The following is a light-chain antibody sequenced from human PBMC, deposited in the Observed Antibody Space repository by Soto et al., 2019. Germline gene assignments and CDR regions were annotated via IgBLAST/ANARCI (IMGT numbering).Light chain of an antibody. J-gene: IGKJ1*01. CDR3: QQYGSSPT. CDR1: QNIHTN. V-gene: IGKV3-20*01. CDR2: GAS. Sequence: IVMTQAPATLSVSPVERDTLSFRAGQNIHTNLAWYQQKPGQAPRLLFYGASSRATGIPDRFSGSGSGTDFTLTISRLEPEDFAVYYCQQYGSSPTFGHGTKVDIK.